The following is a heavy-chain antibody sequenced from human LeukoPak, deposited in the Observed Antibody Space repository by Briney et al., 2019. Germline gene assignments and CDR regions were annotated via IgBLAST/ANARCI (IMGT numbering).Heavy chain of an antibody. CDR3: ARAGKTSPDFDY. D-gene: IGHD3-10*01. CDR1: GGTFSSYA. J-gene: IGHJ4*02. CDR2: IIPILGIA. V-gene: IGHV1-69*04. Sequence: SVKVSCKASGGTFSSYAISWVRQAPGQGLEWMGRIIPILGIANYAQKFQGRVTITADKSTSTAYMELSSLRSEDTAVYYCARAGKTSPDFDYWGQGTLVTVSS.